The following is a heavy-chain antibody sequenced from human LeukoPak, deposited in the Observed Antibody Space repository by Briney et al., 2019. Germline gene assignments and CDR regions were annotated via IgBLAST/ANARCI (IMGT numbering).Heavy chain of an antibody. CDR1: GASISSHY. CDR2: IYYSGST. J-gene: IGHJ6*03. D-gene: IGHD5-12*01. V-gene: IGHV4-59*11. Sequence: IPSETLSLTCTVSGASISSHYWSWIRQPPGKGLEWIGYIYYSGSTNYNPSLKSRVTISVDTSKNQFSLKLSSVTAADTAVYYCARGGGYSGYDFFYYYMDVWGKGTTVTVSS. CDR3: ARGGGYSGYDFFYYYMDV.